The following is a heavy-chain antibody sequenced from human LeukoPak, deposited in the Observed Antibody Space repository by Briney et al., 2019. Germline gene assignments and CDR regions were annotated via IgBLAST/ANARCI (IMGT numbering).Heavy chain of an antibody. D-gene: IGHD3-9*01. CDR3: AKASEFDWSFYPDK. V-gene: IGHV3-30*02. J-gene: IGHJ4*02. CDR1: GLTLNSYS. CDR2: IRYDGSTI. Sequence: PGGSVRLFCGACGLTLNSYSMLCVRHAPGKGLEWVAFIRYDGSTIHYADSVKGRFIISRDNSKNTLYLQMSSLRNEDTAFYYCAKASEFDWSFYPDKWGLGILVSVSS.